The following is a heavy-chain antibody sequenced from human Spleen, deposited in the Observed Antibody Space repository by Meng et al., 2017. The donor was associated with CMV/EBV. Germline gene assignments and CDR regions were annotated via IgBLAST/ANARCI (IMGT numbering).Heavy chain of an antibody. Sequence: GSLRLSCAVYGGSFSGYYWSWIRQPPGKGLEWIGEINHSGSTNYNPSLKSRVTISVDTSKNQFSLKLSSVAAADTAVYYCARGGPTGMDVWGQGTAVTVSS. J-gene: IGHJ6*02. CDR1: GGSFSGYY. CDR3: ARGGPTGMDV. V-gene: IGHV4-34*01. CDR2: INHSGST.